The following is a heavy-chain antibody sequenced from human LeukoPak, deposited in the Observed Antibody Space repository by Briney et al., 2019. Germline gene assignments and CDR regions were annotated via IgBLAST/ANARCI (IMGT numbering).Heavy chain of an antibody. CDR2: IFHSGSS. Sequence: PSETLSLTCTVSGDSIRSNNYYWHWIRQPPGKGLEWIANIFHSGSSFYSPSLKSRVNISIDTSKNQFSLKLISVTAADAAVYYCARQSRHIFAFDLWGQGTMVAVSS. CDR1: GDSIRSNNYY. CDR3: ARQSRHIFAFDL. V-gene: IGHV4-39*01. J-gene: IGHJ3*01. D-gene: IGHD2-21*01.